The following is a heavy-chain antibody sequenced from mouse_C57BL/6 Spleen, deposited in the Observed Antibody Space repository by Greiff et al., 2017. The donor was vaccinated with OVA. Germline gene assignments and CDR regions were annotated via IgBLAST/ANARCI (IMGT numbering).Heavy chain of an antibody. V-gene: IGHV5-17*01. D-gene: IGHD1-1*01. J-gene: IGHJ2*01. Sequence: DVHLVESGGGLVKPGGSLKLSCAASGFTFTDYGMHWVRQAPEKGLEWVGYISSGSSSIYYADKVKGRFPITRDNAKYTLFLQMTSMESEDTAMYYCARDNGSSCLYYFDYWGQGTTLTVSS. CDR2: ISSGSSSI. CDR3: ARDNGSSCLYYFDY. CDR1: GFTFTDYG.